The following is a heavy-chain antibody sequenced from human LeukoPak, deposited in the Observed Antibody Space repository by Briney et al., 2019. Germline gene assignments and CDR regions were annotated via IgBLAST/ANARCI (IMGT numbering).Heavy chain of an antibody. V-gene: IGHV3-30*03. CDR3: ARGGDYPPRGMDV. J-gene: IGHJ6*02. D-gene: IGHD4-17*01. CDR1: GFTFSSYG. CDR2: ISYDGSNK. Sequence: PGGFLRLSCAASGFTFSSYGMHWVRQAPGKGLEWVAVISYDGSNKYYADSVKGRFTISRDNSKNTLYLQMNSLRAEDTAVYYCARGGDYPPRGMDVWGQGTTVTVSS.